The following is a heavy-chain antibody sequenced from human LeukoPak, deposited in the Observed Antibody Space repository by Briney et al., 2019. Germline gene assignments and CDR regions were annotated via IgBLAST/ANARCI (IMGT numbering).Heavy chain of an antibody. CDR2: INRDGSTT. J-gene: IGHJ4*02. Sequence: GGSLRLSCAASGLTFSRYWMHWVRQAPGKGLVWVSRINRDGSTTSYADSVKGRFTISRDNTKNTLFLQMNSLRTEDTAVYYCAVAGTGSFDYWGQGTLVTVSS. CDR3: AVAGTGSFDY. CDR1: GLTFSRYW. D-gene: IGHD6-19*01. V-gene: IGHV3-74*01.